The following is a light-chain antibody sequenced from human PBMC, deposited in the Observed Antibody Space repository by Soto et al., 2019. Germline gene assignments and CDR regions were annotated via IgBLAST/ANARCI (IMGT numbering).Light chain of an antibody. Sequence: QSALTQPASVSGSPGQSITISCTGTSSDVGSYNLVSWYQQHPGKAPKLMIYEGSERPSGVSNRFSVSKSGNTASLTISGLQAEDEADYYCYSYAGSGTYVFGTGTKLTVL. V-gene: IGLV2-23*01. CDR3: YSYAGSGTYV. CDR1: SSDVGSYNL. J-gene: IGLJ1*01. CDR2: EGS.